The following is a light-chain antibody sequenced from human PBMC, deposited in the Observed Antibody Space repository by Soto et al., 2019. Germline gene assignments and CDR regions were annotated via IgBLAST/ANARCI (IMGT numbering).Light chain of an antibody. CDR3: QHYFRWPWT. J-gene: IGKJ1*01. CDR2: KAS. Sequence: DIQMTQSPSTLSGSVGDRVTITCRASQTISSWLAWYQQKPGKAPKLLIYKASTLKSGVPSRFSGSGSGTEFTLTISSLQSEDFAVYYCQHYFRWPWTSGQGTKV. V-gene: IGKV1-5*03. CDR1: QTISSW.